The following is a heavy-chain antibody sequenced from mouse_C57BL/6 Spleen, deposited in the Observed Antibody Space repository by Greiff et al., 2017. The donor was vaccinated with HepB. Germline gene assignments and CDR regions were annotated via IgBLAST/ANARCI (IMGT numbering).Heavy chain of an antibody. CDR2: IDPETGGT. CDR3: TRSLITTVVATEDWYFDV. V-gene: IGHV1-15*01. D-gene: IGHD1-1*01. CDR1: GYTFTDYE. Sequence: QVQLQQSGAELVRPGASVTLSCKASGYTFTDYEMHWVKQTPVHGLEWIGAIDPETGGTAYSQKFKGKAILTADKSSSTAYMWLRSLTSEDSAVYYCTRSLITTVVATEDWYFDVWGTGTTVTVSS. J-gene: IGHJ1*03.